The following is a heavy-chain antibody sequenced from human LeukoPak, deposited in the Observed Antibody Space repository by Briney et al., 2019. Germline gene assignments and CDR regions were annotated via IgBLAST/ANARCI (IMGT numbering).Heavy chain of an antibody. Sequence: SETLSLTCTVSGGSISSSSYYWSWIRQPPGKGLEWIGYIYYSGSTYYNPSLKSRVTISVDTSKNQFSLKLSSVTAADTAVYYCARDGGSGWYDWGQGTLVTVSS. CDR2: IYYSGST. CDR1: GGSISSSSYY. CDR3: ARDGGSGWYD. V-gene: IGHV4-30-4*08. J-gene: IGHJ4*02. D-gene: IGHD6-19*01.